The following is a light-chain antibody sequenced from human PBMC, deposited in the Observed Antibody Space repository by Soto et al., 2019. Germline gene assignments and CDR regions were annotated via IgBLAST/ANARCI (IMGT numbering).Light chain of an antibody. CDR3: QQYYSFPLT. V-gene: IGKV1D-8*01. CDR2: SAS. Sequence: VISMTQSPSLLSASTGDRVTISCRMSQDIKNYLAWYQQRPGKAPALLIYSASTLQNGVPSRFSGSWSGTDFTLTISRLQSEDFAPYYCQQYYSFPLTFGPGTKVDV. CDR1: QDIKNY. J-gene: IGKJ3*01.